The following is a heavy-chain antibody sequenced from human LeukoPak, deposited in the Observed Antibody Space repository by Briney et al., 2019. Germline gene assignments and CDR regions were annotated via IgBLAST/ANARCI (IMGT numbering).Heavy chain of an antibody. J-gene: IGHJ5*02. CDR1: GGSISSGDYY. CDR3: ARGPYYDILTGYYGGNWFDP. D-gene: IGHD3-9*01. CDR2: IYYSGST. Sequence: SETLSLTCTVSGGSISSGDYYWSWIRQPPGKGLEWIGHIYYSGSTYYNPSLKSRVTISVDTSKNQFSLKLSSVTAADTAVYYCARGPYYDILTGYYGGNWFDPWGQGTLVTVSS. V-gene: IGHV4-30-4*01.